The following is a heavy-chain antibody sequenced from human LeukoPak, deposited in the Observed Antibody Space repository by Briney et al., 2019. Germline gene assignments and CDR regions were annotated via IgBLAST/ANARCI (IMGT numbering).Heavy chain of an antibody. J-gene: IGHJ6*03. V-gene: IGHV1-8*01. CDR3: ALSSTSHYYYYMDV. D-gene: IGHD2-2*01. CDR1: GYTFTSYD. CDR2: MNPNSGNT. Sequence: GASVKVSCKASGYTFTSYDINWVRQATGQGLEWMGWMNPNSGNTGYAQKFQGRVTITTDESTSTAYMELSSLRSEDTAVYYCALSSTSHYYYYMDVWGKGTTVTVSS.